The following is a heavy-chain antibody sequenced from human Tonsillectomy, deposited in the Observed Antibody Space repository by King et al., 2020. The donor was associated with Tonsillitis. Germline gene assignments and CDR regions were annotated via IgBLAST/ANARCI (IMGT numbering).Heavy chain of an antibody. CDR1: GFTFSTYA. D-gene: IGHD1-26*01. Sequence: VQLVESGGGLVQPGGSLRLSCEASGFTFSTYAMSWVRQAPGKGPEGVSAISGRDTRTFYADYVKGRFTISRDDSKNTVSLQMSSLRAEDTAVYYCAKESPYSGNYRFYYFDYWGQGTLVTVSS. CDR3: AKESPYSGNYRFYYFDY. CDR2: ISGRDTRT. V-gene: IGHV3-23*04. J-gene: IGHJ4*02.